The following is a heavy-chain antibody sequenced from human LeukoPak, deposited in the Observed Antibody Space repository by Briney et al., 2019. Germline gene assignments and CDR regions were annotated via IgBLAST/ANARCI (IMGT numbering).Heavy chain of an antibody. CDR1: GGSISSYY. D-gene: IGHD2-21*02. V-gene: IGHV4-59*08. CDR2: IHYSGST. Sequence: SETLSLTCTVSGGSISSYYWTWIRQPPGKGRAWIGYIHYSGSTNYNPSLKSRVTISVDTSKNQISLKLNSVTAADTAMYYCARHGDLLSPFQTWGQGTLVTVSS. J-gene: IGHJ5*02. CDR3: ARHGDLLSPFQT.